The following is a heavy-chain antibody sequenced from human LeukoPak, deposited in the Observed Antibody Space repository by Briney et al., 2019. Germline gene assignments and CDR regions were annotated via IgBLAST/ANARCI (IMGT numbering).Heavy chain of an antibody. Sequence: SETLYLTCTVSGGSIRSYYWNWIRQPAGKGLELVGRIHASGGTNYNPSLKSRLTMSLDTSKNQFSLKLSSVTAADTAVYYCARQGSGWYDWFDPWGQGTLVTVSS. J-gene: IGHJ5*02. CDR2: IHASGGT. D-gene: IGHD6-19*01. CDR3: ARQGSGWYDWFDP. V-gene: IGHV4-4*07. CDR1: GGSIRSYY.